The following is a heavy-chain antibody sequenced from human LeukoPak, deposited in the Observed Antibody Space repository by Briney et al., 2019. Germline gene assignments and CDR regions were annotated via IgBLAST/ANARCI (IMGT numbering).Heavy chain of an antibody. V-gene: IGHV3-23*01. J-gene: IGHJ3*02. D-gene: IGHD2-2*01. Sequence: PGGSLRLSCAASGFTFSSYAMSWVRQAPGKGLEWVSAISGSGGSTYYADSVKGRFTISRDNSKNTLYLQMNSLRAEDTAVYYCAKDGIQPLFGGLGAFDIWGQGTMVTVSS. CDR3: AKDGIQPLFGGLGAFDI. CDR2: ISGSGGST. CDR1: GFTFSSYA.